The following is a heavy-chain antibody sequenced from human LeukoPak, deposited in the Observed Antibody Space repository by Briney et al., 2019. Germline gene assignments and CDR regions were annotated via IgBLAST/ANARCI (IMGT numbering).Heavy chain of an antibody. CDR3: ARAFLTGYYRADT. Sequence: ASVKVSCKASGYTFTSYDINWVRQATGQGLEWVGWMNPNSGDTGYAQNFQGRVTLTRNTSISTAYMELSSLRSEDTAVYYCARAFLTGYYRADTWGQGTLVTVSS. V-gene: IGHV1-8*01. CDR2: MNPNSGDT. D-gene: IGHD3-9*01. CDR1: GYTFTSYD. J-gene: IGHJ5*02.